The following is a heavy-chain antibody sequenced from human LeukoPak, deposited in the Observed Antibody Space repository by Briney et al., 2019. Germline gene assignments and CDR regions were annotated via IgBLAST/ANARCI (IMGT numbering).Heavy chain of an antibody. CDR2: ISSSSTYI. CDR1: GFTFSSYS. CDR3: ARDDDSSGQLDY. J-gene: IGHJ4*02. V-gene: IGHV3-21*01. Sequence: GSLRLSCAASGFTFSSYSMNWVRQAPGKGLEWVSSISSSSTYIYYADSVKGRFTISRDNAKNSLYLQMNSLRAEDTAMYYCARDDDSSGQLDYWGQGTLVTVSS. D-gene: IGHD3-22*01.